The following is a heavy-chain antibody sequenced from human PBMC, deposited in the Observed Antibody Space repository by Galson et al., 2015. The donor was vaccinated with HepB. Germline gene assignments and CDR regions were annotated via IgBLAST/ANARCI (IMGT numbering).Heavy chain of an antibody. Sequence: SLRLSCAASGFTFSTYGMQWVRQAPGKGLEWVAVVSYDESLTYYADSVKGRFTISRDNSKNTLYLQMNSLSAEDTAVYYCAKEFNRYSSGWFFDYWGQGTLVTVSS. D-gene: IGHD6-19*01. CDR1: GFTFSTYG. V-gene: IGHV3-30*18. CDR3: AKEFNRYSSGWFFDY. J-gene: IGHJ4*02. CDR2: VSYDESLT.